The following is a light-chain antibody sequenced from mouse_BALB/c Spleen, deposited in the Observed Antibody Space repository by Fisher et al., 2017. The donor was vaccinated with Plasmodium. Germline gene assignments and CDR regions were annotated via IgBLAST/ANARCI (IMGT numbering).Light chain of an antibody. CDR1: QSLLDSDGKTY. Sequence: DIVMTQSTLTLSVTSGQPASISCKSSQSLLDSDGKTYLNWLLQRPGQSPKRLIYKISNRFSGVPDRFSGSGSGTDFPLKISRVEAEDLGIYFCSQSTHVPWTFGGGTKLEIK. CDR2: KIS. V-gene: IGKV1-135*01. CDR3: SQSTHVPWT. J-gene: IGKJ1*01.